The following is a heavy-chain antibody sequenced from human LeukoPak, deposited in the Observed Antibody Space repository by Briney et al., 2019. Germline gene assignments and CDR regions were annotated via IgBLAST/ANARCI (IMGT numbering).Heavy chain of an antibody. D-gene: IGHD3-10*01. V-gene: IGHV3-23*03. CDR2: LYDGGPT. Sequence: GGSLRLSCAASGFTFSSYAMSWVRQAPGKGLEWVSVLYDGGPTYYADSVKGRFTISRDNSRNMVYLQMKSLRAEDTAVYYCARDGRFGELTHWGQGTLVTVSS. J-gene: IGHJ4*02. CDR3: ARDGRFGELTH. CDR1: GFTFSSYA.